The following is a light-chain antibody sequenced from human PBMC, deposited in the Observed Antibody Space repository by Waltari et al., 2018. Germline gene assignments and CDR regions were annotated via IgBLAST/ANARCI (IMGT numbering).Light chain of an antibody. J-gene: IGLJ3*02. CDR2: ADN. Sequence: NFVLTQPHSVSESPGKTVTISCTGSSGSIVSYYVQWYQQRPGSAPTTVIYADNQRPSGVPDRFSGSIDSSSNSASLTISGLKTEDEADYYCQSSDSSTWVFGGGTKLTVL. V-gene: IGLV6-57*02. CDR1: SGSIVSYY. CDR3: QSSDSSTWV.